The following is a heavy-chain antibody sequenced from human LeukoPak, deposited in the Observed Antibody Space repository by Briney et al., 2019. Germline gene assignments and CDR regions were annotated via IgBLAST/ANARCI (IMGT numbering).Heavy chain of an antibody. Sequence: GGSLTLSCAASGFTVKSNYMMWVRQAPGKGLEWVSVIYIGGSTYYADSVRGRFTISRDNSKSTLSLQMNSLRAEDTAVYYCARMMEGYESMNWGQGTLVTVSS. D-gene: IGHD2/OR15-2a*01. CDR1: GFTVKSNY. J-gene: IGHJ4*02. V-gene: IGHV3-53*01. CDR2: IYIGGST. CDR3: ARMMEGYESMN.